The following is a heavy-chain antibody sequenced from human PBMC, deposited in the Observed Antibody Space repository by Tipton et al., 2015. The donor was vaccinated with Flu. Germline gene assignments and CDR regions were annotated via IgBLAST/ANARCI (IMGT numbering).Heavy chain of an antibody. CDR2: VYYSGGA. CDR3: ARVPIDHDAFDI. CDR1: GGSINSGGYY. J-gene: IGHJ3*02. D-gene: IGHD1-14*01. V-gene: IGHV4-31*01. Sequence: TLSLTCTVSGGSINSGGYYWSWIRQLPGEGLEWIGHVYYSGGAYYNPSLKSLATISVDTSKNQFSLKLSSVTAADTADYYCARVPIDHDAFDIWGQGTMVTVSS.